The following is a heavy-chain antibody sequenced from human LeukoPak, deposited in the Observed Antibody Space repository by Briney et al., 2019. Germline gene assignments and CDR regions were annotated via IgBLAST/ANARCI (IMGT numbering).Heavy chain of an antibody. CDR3: TTSRHISSWYYNDY. V-gene: IGHV3-48*01. Sequence: GGSLRLSCVGSGFTFSGNSMNWVREAPGGGLEWVSHISASSTIIHYADSVKGRVTISRDNAKNSVFLQMNRLRVEDTAVYYCTTSRHISSWYYNDYWGQGILVTVS. CDR1: GFTFSGNS. J-gene: IGHJ4*02. CDR2: ISASSTII. D-gene: IGHD6-13*01.